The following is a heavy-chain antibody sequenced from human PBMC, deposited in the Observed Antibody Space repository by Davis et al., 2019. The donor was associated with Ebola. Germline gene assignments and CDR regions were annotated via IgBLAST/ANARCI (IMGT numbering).Heavy chain of an antibody. V-gene: IGHV1-69*13. CDR3: ARDRDPRQESADAFDI. D-gene: IGHD5-24*01. CDR1: GGTFNSYA. J-gene: IGHJ3*02. CDR2: IIPIFGTA. Sequence: SVKVSCKASGGTFNSYAISWVRQAPGQGLEWMGGIIPIFGTANYAQNFQGRVTITADESTSTAYMELSSLRSEDTAVYYCARDRDPRQESADAFDIWGQGTMVTVSS.